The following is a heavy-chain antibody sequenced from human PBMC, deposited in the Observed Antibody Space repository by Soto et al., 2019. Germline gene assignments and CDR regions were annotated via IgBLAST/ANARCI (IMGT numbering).Heavy chain of an antibody. CDR1: GGIFKNFD. CDR3: AINAERNAQKFDF. Sequence: QVQLVQSGSEVKRPGSSVKVSCKTSGGIFKNFDIGWVRQSPGQGLEWMGEIIPLFNATNYAQKFRGRVTVTADEFTRTAYMELTRLTYDGTAVYFCAINAERNAQKFDFWGQGTLVTVSS. J-gene: IGHJ4*02. CDR2: IIPLFNAT. V-gene: IGHV1-69*01. D-gene: IGHD2-2*01.